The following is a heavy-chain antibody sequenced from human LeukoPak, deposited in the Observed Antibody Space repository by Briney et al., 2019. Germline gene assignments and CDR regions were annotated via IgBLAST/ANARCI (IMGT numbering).Heavy chain of an antibody. CDR2: IYPGDFAT. J-gene: IGHJ6*02. V-gene: IGHV5-51*01. CDR1: GYSFTSYW. CDR3: ATQTSGGMDV. Sequence: GESLKIPCKGSGYSFTSYWIGWVRQMPGKGLEWMGSIYPGDFATRYSPSFQGQVTISGDKSISTAYLQWSSLKASDTAMYYCATQTSGGMDVWGQGTTVTVSS.